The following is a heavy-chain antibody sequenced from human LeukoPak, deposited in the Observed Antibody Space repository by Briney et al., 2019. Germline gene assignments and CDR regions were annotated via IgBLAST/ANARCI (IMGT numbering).Heavy chain of an antibody. V-gene: IGHV3-7*01. CDR2: INQDESQK. Sequence: GGSLRLSCAASGFTFSGFWMKWVRQAPGKGLEWGANINQDESQKYYVDSVKGRFTISRDNAKNSLYLQMNSLRAEDTAVYYCARGHHTRGVYDYWGQGTPVTVSS. CDR3: ARGHHTRGVYDY. CDR1: GFTFSGFW. J-gene: IGHJ4*02. D-gene: IGHD3-10*01.